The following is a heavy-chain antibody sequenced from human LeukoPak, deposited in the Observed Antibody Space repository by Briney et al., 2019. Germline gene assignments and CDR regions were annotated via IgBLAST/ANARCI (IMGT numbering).Heavy chain of an antibody. D-gene: IGHD3-3*01. J-gene: IGHJ4*02. CDR2: ISAYNGNT. CDR3: ARPGGTIFGVGLSYAHFDY. V-gene: IGHV1-18*01. CDR1: GYSFTNYG. Sequence: ASEKVSCKASGYSFTNYGITWVRQAPGQGLEWMGWISAYNGNTNYAQKLQGRVTMTTDTSTSTAYMELRSLRSDDTAVYYCARPGGTIFGVGLSYAHFDYWGQGTLVTVSS.